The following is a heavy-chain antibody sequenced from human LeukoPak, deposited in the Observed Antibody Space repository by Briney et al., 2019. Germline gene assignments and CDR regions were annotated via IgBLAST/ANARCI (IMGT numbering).Heavy chain of an antibody. V-gene: IGHV3-7*01. CDR3: ARHLSGVTGYTYGRGIDY. CDR2: IKKDGSEK. CDR1: GFTFGDYA. J-gene: IGHJ4*02. D-gene: IGHD5-18*01. Sequence: GGSLRLSCTASGFTFGDYAMSWVRQAPGKGLEWVANIKKDGSEKYYVDSVKGRFTISRDSAKTSLYLQMSSLRAEDTAVYYCARHLSGVTGYTYGRGIDYWGQGTLVTVSS.